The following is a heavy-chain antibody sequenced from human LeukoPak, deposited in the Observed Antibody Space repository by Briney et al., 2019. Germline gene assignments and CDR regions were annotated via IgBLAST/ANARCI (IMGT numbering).Heavy chain of an antibody. J-gene: IGHJ4*02. D-gene: IGHD6-13*01. Sequence: SVEVSCKASGGTFSSYAISWVRQAPGQGLEWMGRIIPILGIANYAQKFQGRVTITADKSTSTAYMELSSLRSEDTAVYYCARDGDYSSSWSIDYWGQGTLVTVSS. CDR2: IIPILGIA. CDR3: ARDGDYSSSWSIDY. CDR1: GGTFSSYA. V-gene: IGHV1-69*04.